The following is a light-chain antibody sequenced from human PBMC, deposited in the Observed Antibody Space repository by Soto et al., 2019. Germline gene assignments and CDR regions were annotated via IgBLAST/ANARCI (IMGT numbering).Light chain of an antibody. CDR1: SSDVGDYNY. CDR2: DVN. CDR3: NSYTSSGTHV. Sequence: QSALTQPASVSGSPGQSITISCTGTSSDVGDYNYVSWYQQHLGKAPKLMIYDVNNRPSGVSNRFSGSKSGNTASLTISGLETEDEADYYCNSYTSSGTHVLGTGTKLTVL. V-gene: IGLV2-14*01. J-gene: IGLJ1*01.